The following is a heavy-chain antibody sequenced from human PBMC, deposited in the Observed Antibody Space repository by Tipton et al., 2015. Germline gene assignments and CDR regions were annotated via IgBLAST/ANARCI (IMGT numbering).Heavy chain of an antibody. CDR1: GDSVSSNTAA. J-gene: IGHJ5*02. CDR2: TYYRSNWNN. Sequence: LVQSSQTLSLTCAISGDSVSSNTAAWHWIRQSPSRGLEWLGRTYYRSNWNNDYAVSVKSRITITPDTSKNQFTLHLNSVTPDDTAMYYCARGAQHSTWSWGQGTLVTVSS. V-gene: IGHV6-1*01. CDR3: ARGAQHSTWS. D-gene: IGHD6-13*01.